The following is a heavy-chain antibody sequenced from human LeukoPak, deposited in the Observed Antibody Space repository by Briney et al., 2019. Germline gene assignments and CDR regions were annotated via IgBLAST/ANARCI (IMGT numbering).Heavy chain of an antibody. J-gene: IGHJ4*02. D-gene: IGHD4-17*01. CDR3: ARDLGTVTLGGGFDY. CDR2: ISSSSSYI. V-gene: IGHV3-21*01. Sequence: GGSLRLSCAAPGFTFSSYSMNWVRQAPGKGLEWVSSISSSSSYIYYADSVKGRFTISRDNAKNSLYLQMNSLRAEDTAVYYCARDLGTVTLGGGFDYWGQGTLVTVSS. CDR1: GFTFSSYS.